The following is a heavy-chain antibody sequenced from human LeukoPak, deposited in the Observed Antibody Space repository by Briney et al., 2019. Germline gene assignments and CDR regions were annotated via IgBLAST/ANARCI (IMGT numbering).Heavy chain of an antibody. CDR3: ARDMGRYWWQATVRGHFYY. Sequence: ASVKVSCKASGYTFTSYGISWVRQAPGQGLEWMGWISAYNGNTNYAQKLQGRVTMTTDTSTSTAYMELRSLRSDDTAVYYCARDMGRYWWQATVRGHFYYWGQGTLVTVSS. V-gene: IGHV1-18*01. CDR1: GYTFTSYG. CDR2: ISAYNGNT. J-gene: IGHJ4*02. D-gene: IGHD3-10*01.